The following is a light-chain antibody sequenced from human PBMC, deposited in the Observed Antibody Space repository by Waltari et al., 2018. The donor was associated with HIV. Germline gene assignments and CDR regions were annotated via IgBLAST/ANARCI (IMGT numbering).Light chain of an antibody. J-gene: IGLJ1*01. CDR1: SSDVGAYNS. V-gene: IGLV2-14*01. CDR2: EVN. Sequence: QSALTQPASVSGSLGQSITISCTGTSSDVGAYNSASWYQQRPGKVPQLLIYEVNTRPSGIDNRFSGSKSGNTASLTISGLQVEDEADYYCSSFTGSNTYVFGSGTKVTVL. CDR3: SSFTGSNTYV.